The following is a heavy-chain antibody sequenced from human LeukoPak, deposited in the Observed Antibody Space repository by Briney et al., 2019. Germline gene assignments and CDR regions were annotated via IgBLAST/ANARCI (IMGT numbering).Heavy chain of an antibody. D-gene: IGHD3-10*01. V-gene: IGHV4-61*02. CDR1: GGSINSDTYY. CDR2: IYTTGSP. CDR3: ARDRGITTARGVPSWFDP. Sequence: SETLSLTCTVSGGSINSDTYYWTWIRQPAGQGLEWIVRIYTTGSPSYNPSLKSRVTISIDTSKNQFSLKLNSVSPADTAVYYCARDRGITTARGVPSWFDPWGQGTLVTVSS. J-gene: IGHJ5*02.